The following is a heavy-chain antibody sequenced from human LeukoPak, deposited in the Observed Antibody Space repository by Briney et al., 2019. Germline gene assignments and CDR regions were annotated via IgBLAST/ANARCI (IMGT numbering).Heavy chain of an antibody. Sequence: SETLSLTCTVSGGSISSGGYYWSWIRQPPGKGLEWNGYIYHSGSTYYNPSLKSRVTISVDRSKNQFSLKLSSVTAADTAVYYCARGLSYCTNGVCYFNWFDPWGQGTLVTVSS. CDR1: GGSISSGGYY. CDR2: IYHSGST. V-gene: IGHV4-30-2*01. D-gene: IGHD2-8*01. CDR3: ARGLSYCTNGVCYFNWFDP. J-gene: IGHJ5*02.